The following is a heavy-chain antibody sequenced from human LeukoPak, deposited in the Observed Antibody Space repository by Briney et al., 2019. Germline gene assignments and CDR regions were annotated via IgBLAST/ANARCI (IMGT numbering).Heavy chain of an antibody. D-gene: IGHD3-16*02. J-gene: IGHJ4*02. V-gene: IGHV3-21*01. CDR1: GFTFSTYS. CDR3: ARGGRVTRFDY. CDR2: ISTSYI. Sequence: GGSLRLSCAASGFTFSTYSMNWVRQAPGKGLEWVSSISTSYIYYADSVKGRFTISRDNAKNSLYLQMNSLRAEDTAVYYCARGGRVTRFDYWGQGTLVTVSS.